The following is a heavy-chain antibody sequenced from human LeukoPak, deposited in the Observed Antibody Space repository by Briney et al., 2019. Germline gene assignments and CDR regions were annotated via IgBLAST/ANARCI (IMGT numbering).Heavy chain of an antibody. CDR3: AKFDYGDY. Sequence: GGSLRLSCAASGFTFSNYAMSWVRQAPGKGLEWVSTISNSGDATYYADSVKGRFTISRDNSKNTLYLQMNSLRAEDTAVYYCAKFDYGDYWGQGTLVTVSS. J-gene: IGHJ4*02. V-gene: IGHV3-23*01. CDR2: ISNSGDAT. CDR1: GFTFSNYA.